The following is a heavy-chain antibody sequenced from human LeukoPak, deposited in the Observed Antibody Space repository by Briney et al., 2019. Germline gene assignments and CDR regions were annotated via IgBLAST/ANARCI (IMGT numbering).Heavy chain of an antibody. CDR2: ISYDGSNK. CDR3: ARSLGHGSWLQSGGHYFDY. CDR1: GFNFSSYA. V-gene: IGHV3-30-3*01. Sequence: PGGSLRLYCAASGFNFSSYAMDWVRQAPGKGLEWVAVISYDGSNKYYEDSVKGRLTSSRDNSKDTLSLQMNSLRAEDTAVYYCARSLGHGSWLQSGGHYFDYWGQGTLVTVSS. J-gene: IGHJ4*02. D-gene: IGHD2-15*01.